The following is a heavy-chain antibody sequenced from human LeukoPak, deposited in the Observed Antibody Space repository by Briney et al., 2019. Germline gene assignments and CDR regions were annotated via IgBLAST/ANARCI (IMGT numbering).Heavy chain of an antibody. V-gene: IGHV4-34*01. J-gene: IGHJ6*03. CDR2: INHSGST. CDR3: ARGYGGIYYYYMDV. D-gene: IGHD3-16*01. Sequence: SETLSLTCVVYGGSFSGYYWSWIRQPPGKGLEWIGEINHSGSTNCNPSLKSRVTISVDTSKNQFSLKLSSVTAADTAVYYCARGYGGIYYYYMDVWGKGTTATVSS. CDR1: GGSFSGYY.